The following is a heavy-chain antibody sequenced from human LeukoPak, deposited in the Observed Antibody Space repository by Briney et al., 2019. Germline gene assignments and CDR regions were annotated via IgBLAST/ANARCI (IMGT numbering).Heavy chain of an antibody. D-gene: IGHD2-21*02. J-gene: IGHJ5*02. CDR2: IYHSGST. CDR3: ARPRCGGDCYDNWFDP. CDR1: GYSISSGYY. V-gene: IGHV4-38-2*01. Sequence: SETLSLTCAVSGYSISSGYYWGWIRQPPGKGLEWIGSIYHSGSTYYNPSLKSRVTISVDTSKNQFSLKLSSVTAADTAVYYCARPRCGGDCYDNWFDPWGQGTLVTVSS.